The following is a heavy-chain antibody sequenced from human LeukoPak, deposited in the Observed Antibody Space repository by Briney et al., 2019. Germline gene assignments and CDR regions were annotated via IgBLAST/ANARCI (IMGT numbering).Heavy chain of an antibody. CDR3: ARLRSTSGSYPLDY. J-gene: IGHJ4*02. Sequence: FRRLSSATSRFISYIYAITNVRQAPGKGLEWDAPISGGGDHTYHADSVRGRFTISRDNSKNTVYLQMNNLRADDTAVYYCARLRSTSGSYPLDYWGQGTLVTVS. CDR2: ISGGGDHT. D-gene: IGHD1-26*01. CDR1: RFISYIYA. V-gene: IGHV3-23*01.